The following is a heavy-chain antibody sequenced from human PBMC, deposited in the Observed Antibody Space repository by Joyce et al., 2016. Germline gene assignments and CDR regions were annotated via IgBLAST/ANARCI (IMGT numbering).Heavy chain of an antibody. V-gene: IGHV4-59*01. CDR1: GGSSKNYY. J-gene: IGHJ4*02. D-gene: IGHD6-13*01. Sequence: QMKLQESGPGLVKPSETLSLTCTVSGGSSKNYYWSWIRQSPGKGLQWIGYIFHSGVTHYNSSLRSRVTMSVDTSKNQVSLKLSSMTAADTAVYYCAGSSWQYYYFDYWGQGTVVSVSS. CDR2: IFHSGVT. CDR3: AGSSWQYYYFDY.